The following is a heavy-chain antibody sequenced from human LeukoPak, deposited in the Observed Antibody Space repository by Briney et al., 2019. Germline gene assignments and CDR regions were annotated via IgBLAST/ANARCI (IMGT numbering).Heavy chain of an antibody. V-gene: IGHV3-48*04. J-gene: IGHJ4*02. CDR3: ATSRVFDH. CDR1: GFTFSSNS. Sequence: GGSLRLSCAASGFTFSSNSMNWVRQAPGKGLEWVSYISSTGGTIYYADSMKGRFTISRDNAKKTLYLEMNSLRMEDTAKYYCATSRVFDHWGQGTLVTVSS. CDR2: ISSTGGTI.